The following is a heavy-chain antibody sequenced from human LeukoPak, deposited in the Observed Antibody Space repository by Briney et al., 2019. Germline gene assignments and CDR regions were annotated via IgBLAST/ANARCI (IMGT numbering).Heavy chain of an antibody. V-gene: IGHV1-8*01. CDR3: ARGLWVGPWFGKQLLGY. J-gene: IGHJ4*02. Sequence: AASVKVSCKASGYTFNSYDINWVRQATGQGLEWMGWMNPNSGNTGYAQKFQGRVTMTRNTSISPAYMELSSLRSEDTAVYYCARGLWVGPWFGKQLLGYWGQGTLVTVSS. D-gene: IGHD3-10*01. CDR1: GYTFNSYD. CDR2: MNPNSGNT.